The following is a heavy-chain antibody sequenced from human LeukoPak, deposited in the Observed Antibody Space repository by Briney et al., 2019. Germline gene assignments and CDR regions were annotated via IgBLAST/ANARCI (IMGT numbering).Heavy chain of an antibody. CDR3: AKHQRDIVVVPAGVGYYMDV. D-gene: IGHD2-2*01. V-gene: IGHV3-23*01. CDR2: ISGSGDST. J-gene: IGHJ6*03. CDR1: GFTFSSYA. Sequence: GGSLRLSCGASGFTFSSYAMSWVRQAPGKGLEWVSAISGSGDSTYYADSVKGRFTISRDNSKNTLYLQMNSLRAEDTAVYYCAKHQRDIVVVPAGVGYYMDVWGKGTTVTVSS.